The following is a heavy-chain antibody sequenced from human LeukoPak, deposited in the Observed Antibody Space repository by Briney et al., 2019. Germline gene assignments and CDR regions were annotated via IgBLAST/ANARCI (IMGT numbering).Heavy chain of an antibody. J-gene: IGHJ4*02. Sequence: SQTLSLTCAISGDSVSSNSVAWNWIRQSPSRGLEWLGRTYYRSKWYSDYAESVKSRITISPDTSKNQFSLQLNSATPEDTAVYYCARYQVSEGREITPFDYWGQGTLVTVSS. CDR3: ARYQVSEGREITPFDY. D-gene: IGHD2-2*01. V-gene: IGHV6-1*01. CDR1: GDSVSSNSVA. CDR2: TYYRSKWYS.